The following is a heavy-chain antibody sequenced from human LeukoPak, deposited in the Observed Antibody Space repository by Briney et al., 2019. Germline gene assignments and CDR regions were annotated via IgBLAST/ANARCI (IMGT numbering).Heavy chain of an antibody. CDR2: ISFSGST. D-gene: IGHD3-22*01. Sequence: SETLSLTCSVSGASITSDSWSWIRQSPGKGLEWIGSISFSGSTNYNPSLTSRVTISVDTSKNQFSLKLSSVTAADTAVFYCARRTGTYYYDSSGYSPWRYYFDYWGQGTLVTVSS. CDR1: GASITSDS. CDR3: ARRTGTYYYDSSGYSPWRYYFDY. J-gene: IGHJ4*02. V-gene: IGHV4-59*12.